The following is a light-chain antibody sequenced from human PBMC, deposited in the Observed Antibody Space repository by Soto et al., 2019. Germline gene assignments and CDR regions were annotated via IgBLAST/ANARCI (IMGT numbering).Light chain of an antibody. J-gene: IGLJ3*02. V-gene: IGLV1-44*01. CDR1: NSNFGTNS. Sequence: QSELTQPPSESGTPGQRVTISCSGSNSNFGTNSANWFQQLPGTAPKLIIYSNNQRPSGVPDRFSGSKSGTSASLAISGRQSEDEADYSCAAWDDSLGGGVFGGGTKLTVL. CDR3: AAWDDSLGGGV. CDR2: SNN.